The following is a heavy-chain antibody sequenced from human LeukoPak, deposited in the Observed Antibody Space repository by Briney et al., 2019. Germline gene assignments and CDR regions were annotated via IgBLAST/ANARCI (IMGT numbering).Heavy chain of an antibody. CDR1: GGSINSDY. Sequence: KPSETLSLTCTVSGGSINSDYWTWIRQSPGKGLEWIGYIAYNGIPNYNPSLKSRLTISRDTSKNQFSLNLSSVTAADTAVYYCARERHGHPFDSWGQGTLVTVSS. CDR3: ARERHGHPFDS. V-gene: IGHV4-59*01. CDR2: IAYNGIP. J-gene: IGHJ4*02.